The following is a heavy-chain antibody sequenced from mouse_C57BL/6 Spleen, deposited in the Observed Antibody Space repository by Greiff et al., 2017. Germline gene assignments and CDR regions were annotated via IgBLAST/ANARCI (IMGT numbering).Heavy chain of an antibody. Sequence: EVMLVESEGGLVQPGSSMKLSCTASGFTFSDYYMAWVRQVPEKGLEWVANINYDGSSTYYLDSLKSRFIISRDNAKNILYLQMSSLKSEDTATYYCARAGGDGRGWYFDVWGTGTTVTVSS. V-gene: IGHV5-16*01. J-gene: IGHJ1*03. CDR2: INYDGSST. D-gene: IGHD1-1*02. CDR3: ARAGGDGRGWYFDV. CDR1: GFTFSDYY.